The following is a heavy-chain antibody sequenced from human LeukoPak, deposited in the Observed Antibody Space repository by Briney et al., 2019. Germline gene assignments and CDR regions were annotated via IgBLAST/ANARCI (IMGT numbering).Heavy chain of an antibody. CDR1: GGSISSSRYY. V-gene: IGHV4-39*02. D-gene: IGHD3-22*01. Sequence: SETLSLTCTVSGGSISSSRYYWGWLRQPPGKGLEWIGNIYYSGSTYYNPSLKSRVTIFVDTSKNHFSLKVNSATAADTAVYYCARLDNSGYYTLDYWGQGTLVTVPS. CDR2: IYYSGST. J-gene: IGHJ4*02. CDR3: ARLDNSGYYTLDY.